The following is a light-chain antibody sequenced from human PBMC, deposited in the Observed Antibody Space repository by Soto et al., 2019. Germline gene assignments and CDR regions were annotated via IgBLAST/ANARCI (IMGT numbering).Light chain of an antibody. CDR1: QSVSSNY. CDR3: QQRSNWPPF. CDR2: DAS. J-gene: IGKJ4*01. Sequence: EIVLTQSPGTLSLSPGERATLSCRASQSVSSNYLAWYQQKPGQAPRLLIYDASNRATGIPARFSGSGSGTDFTLTISSLEPEDFAVYYCQQRSNWPPFFGGGTKVDIK. V-gene: IGKV3-11*01.